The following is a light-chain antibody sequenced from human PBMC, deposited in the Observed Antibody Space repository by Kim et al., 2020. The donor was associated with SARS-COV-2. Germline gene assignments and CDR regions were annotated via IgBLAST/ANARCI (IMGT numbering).Light chain of an antibody. CDR2: EDD. CDR3: QSYNRDNVL. V-gene: IGLV6-57*04. J-gene: IGLJ2*01. Sequence: NFMLTQPHSVSESPGKTVTISCTRSSGSIDANYVQWYQQRPGGVPTTVIYEDDQRPSGVSDRFSGSIDNSSNSASLTISGLRTEDEADYYCQSYNRDNVLFGGGTQLTVL. CDR1: SGSIDANY.